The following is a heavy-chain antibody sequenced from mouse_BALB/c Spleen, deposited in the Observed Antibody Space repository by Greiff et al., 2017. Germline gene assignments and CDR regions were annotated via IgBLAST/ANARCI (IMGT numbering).Heavy chain of an antibody. D-gene: IGHD1-2*01. Sequence: VQLQQSGAELVKPGASVKLSCTASGFNIKDTYMHWVKQRPEQGLEWIGRIDPANGNTKYDPKFQGKATITADTSSNTAYLQLSSLTSEDTAVYYCARITTAFYAMDYWGQGTSVTVSS. J-gene: IGHJ4*01. CDR1: GFNIKDTY. CDR3: ARITTAFYAMDY. V-gene: IGHV14-3*02. CDR2: IDPANGNT.